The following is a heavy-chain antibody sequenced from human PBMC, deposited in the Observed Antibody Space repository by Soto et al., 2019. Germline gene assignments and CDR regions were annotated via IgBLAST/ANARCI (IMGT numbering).Heavy chain of an antibody. Sequence: ASVKVSCKASGYTFTSYGISWVRQAPGQGLEWMGWISAYNGNTNYAQKLQGRVTMTTDTSTSTTYMELRSLSFDDTAVYYCARGVGSGTYYNQYNWFDPWGQGTLVTVSP. J-gene: IGHJ5*02. D-gene: IGHD3-10*01. V-gene: IGHV1-18*01. CDR3: ARGVGSGTYYNQYNWFDP. CDR2: ISAYNGNT. CDR1: GYTFTSYG.